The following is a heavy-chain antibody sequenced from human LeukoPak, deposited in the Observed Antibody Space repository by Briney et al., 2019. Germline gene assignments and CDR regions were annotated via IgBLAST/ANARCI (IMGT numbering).Heavy chain of an antibody. J-gene: IGHJ4*02. V-gene: IGHV1-2*02. CDR1: GYTFTGYY. D-gene: IGHD3-10*01. CDR3: ARKRWFGELSSDY. Sequence: ASVKVSCKASGYTFTGYYMHWVRQAPGQGLEWMGWINPNSGGTNYAQKFQGGVTMTRDTSISTAYMELSRLRSDDTAVYYCARKRWFGELSSDYWGQGTLVTVSS. CDR2: INPNSGGT.